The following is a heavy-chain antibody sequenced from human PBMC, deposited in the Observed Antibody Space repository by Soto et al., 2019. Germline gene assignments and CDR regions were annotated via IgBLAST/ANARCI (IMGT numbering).Heavy chain of an antibody. D-gene: IGHD5-12*01. CDR3: ARHSGGYNGFDFSY. CDR2: IYYTGST. Sequence: ASETLSLTCTVSAGSISSYYWSWIRQPPGKGLEWIGYIYYTGSTNYNPSLKSRVTISVDTSKNQFSLSLTSVTAADTAVYYCARHSGGYNGFDFSYWGQGALVTVSS. J-gene: IGHJ4*02. V-gene: IGHV4-59*08. CDR1: AGSISSYY.